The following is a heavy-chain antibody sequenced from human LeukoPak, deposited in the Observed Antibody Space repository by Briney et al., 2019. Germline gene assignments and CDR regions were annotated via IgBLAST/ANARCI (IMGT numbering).Heavy chain of an antibody. Sequence: ASVKVSCKASGYTFTIYGIRWVRQAPGQGLEWMGWISVYNGNTNYAQKLQGRVTMTTDTSTSTAYMELRSLRSDDTAVYYCARPMDYGDSGSFDYWGQGTLVTVSS. D-gene: IGHD4-17*01. J-gene: IGHJ4*02. V-gene: IGHV1-18*01. CDR3: ARPMDYGDSGSFDY. CDR2: ISVYNGNT. CDR1: GYTFTIYG.